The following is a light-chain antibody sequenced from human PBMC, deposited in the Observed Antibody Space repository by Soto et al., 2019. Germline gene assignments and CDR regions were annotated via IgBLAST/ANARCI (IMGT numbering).Light chain of an antibody. CDR1: QGISSW. CDR2: TGS. J-gene: IGKJ4*01. CDR3: QQANIFPLS. Sequence: DIQMTQSPSSVSASVGDRVSITCRASQGISSWLAWYQQKPGRAPKLLIYTGSSLQSGVPSRFSGTGSWTDFTLTIRSLQHEDVASYYCQQANIFPLSFGGGTQVEIK. V-gene: IGKV1-12*01.